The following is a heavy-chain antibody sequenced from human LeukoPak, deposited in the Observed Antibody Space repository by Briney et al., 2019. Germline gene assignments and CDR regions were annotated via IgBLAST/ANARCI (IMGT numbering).Heavy chain of an antibody. CDR3: ARDQDYYGSGSYGPDY. V-gene: IGHV4-38-2*02. J-gene: IGHJ4*02. D-gene: IGHD3-10*01. Sequence: PSETLSLTCTVSGYSITSGYYWGWIRQPPGKGLEWIGSSYHSGSTFYNPSLKSRVTISVDTSKNQFPLKLSSVTAADTAVYYCARDQDYYGSGSYGPDYWGQGTLVTVSS. CDR1: GYSITSGYY. CDR2: SYHSGST.